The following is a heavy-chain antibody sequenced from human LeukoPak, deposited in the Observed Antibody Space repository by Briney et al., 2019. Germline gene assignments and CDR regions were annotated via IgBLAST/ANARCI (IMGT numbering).Heavy chain of an antibody. CDR3: TSRIAARSAIFDY. J-gene: IGHJ4*02. CDR2: IRSKAYGGTT. D-gene: IGHD6-6*01. Sequence: GGSLRLSCTASRFTFGDYAMSWFRQAPGKGLEWVGFIRSKAYGGTTEYAASVKGRFTISRDDSKSIAYLQMNSLKTEDTAVYYCTSRIAARSAIFDYWGQGTLVTVSS. CDR1: RFTFGDYA. V-gene: IGHV3-49*03.